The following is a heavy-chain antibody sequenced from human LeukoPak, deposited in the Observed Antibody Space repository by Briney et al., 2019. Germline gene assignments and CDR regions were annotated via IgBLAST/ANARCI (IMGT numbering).Heavy chain of an antibody. J-gene: IGHJ4*02. CDR1: GLTFSSYS. CDR2: ISSSSTI. D-gene: IGHD3-22*01. CDR3: AVERDYYDSSGYDYQYFDY. Sequence: PGGSLRLSCAASGLTFSSYSMNWVRQAPGKGLEWVSYISSSSTIYYADSVKGRFTISRDNAKNSLYLQMNSLRAEDTAVYYCAVERDYYDSSGYDYQYFDYWGQGTLVTVSS. V-gene: IGHV3-48*01.